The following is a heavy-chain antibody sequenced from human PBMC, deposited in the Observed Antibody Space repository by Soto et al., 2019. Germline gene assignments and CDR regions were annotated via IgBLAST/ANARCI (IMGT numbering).Heavy chain of an antibody. CDR2: IYYSGST. D-gene: IGHD3-22*01. Sequence: LCLTCTVSGGSISSGDYYWSWIRQPPGKGLEWIGYIYYSGSTYYNPSLKSRVTISVDTSKNQFSLKLSSVTAADTAVYYCARGFSGGDYYYDSSGYPTWGQGTLVTVSS. J-gene: IGHJ5*02. CDR1: GGSISSGDYY. V-gene: IGHV4-30-4*01. CDR3: ARGFSGGDYYYDSSGYPT.